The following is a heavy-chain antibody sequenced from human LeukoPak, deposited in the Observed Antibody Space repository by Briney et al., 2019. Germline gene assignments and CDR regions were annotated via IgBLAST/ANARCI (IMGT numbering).Heavy chain of an antibody. D-gene: IGHD3-10*01. CDR3: ARDDYYGSGSYL. CDR1: GGSISSGGYY. Sequence: SQTLSLTCTVSGGSISSGGYYWSWIRQHPGKGLEWIGYIYYSGCTYYNPSLKSRVTISVDTSKNQFSLKLSSVTAADTAVYYCARDDYYGSGSYLWGQGTLVTVSS. J-gene: IGHJ4*02. CDR2: IYYSGCT. V-gene: IGHV4-31*03.